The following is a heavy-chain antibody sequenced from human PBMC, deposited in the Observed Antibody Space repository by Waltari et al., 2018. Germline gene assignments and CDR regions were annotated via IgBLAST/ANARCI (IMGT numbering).Heavy chain of an antibody. CDR2: TTDSERT. V-gene: IGHV4-34*02. Sequence: QVQLQQWGAGLLKPSETLSLTCAVYGGSFRGYYWSWIRQPPGKGLEWIGKTTDSERTKYNPSLKSRISISVDTSKNQFFLTVFSVTAADAAVYYCARGDGTGKYGYWGQGTRVTVSS. CDR3: ARGDGTGKYGY. CDR1: GGSFRGYY. J-gene: IGHJ4*02. D-gene: IGHD1-1*01.